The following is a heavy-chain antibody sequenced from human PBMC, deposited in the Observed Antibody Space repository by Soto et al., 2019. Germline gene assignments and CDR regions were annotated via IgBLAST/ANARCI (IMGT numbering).Heavy chain of an antibody. Sequence: HLGGSLRLSCAASGFTFSSYGMHWVRQAPGKGLEWVAVISYDGSNKYYADSVKGRFTISRDNSKNTLYLQMNSLRAEDTAVYYCAKDGPFVDTAMVHLLDYWGQGTLVTVSS. V-gene: IGHV3-30*18. CDR1: GFTFSSYG. D-gene: IGHD5-18*01. CDR3: AKDGPFVDTAMVHLLDY. J-gene: IGHJ4*02. CDR2: ISYDGSNK.